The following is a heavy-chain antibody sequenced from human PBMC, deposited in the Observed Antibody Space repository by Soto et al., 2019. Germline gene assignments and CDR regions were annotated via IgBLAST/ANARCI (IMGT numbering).Heavy chain of an antibody. CDR2: ISYDGSNK. Sequence: QVQLVESGGGVVQPGRSLRLSCAASGFTFSSYGMHWVRQAPGKGLEWVAVISYDGSNKYYADSVKGRFTISRDNSKNTLYLQMNSLRAEDTAVYYCAKDEGYSSGWGTFDYWGQGTLVTVSS. CDR1: GFTFSSYG. V-gene: IGHV3-30*18. D-gene: IGHD6-19*01. CDR3: AKDEGYSSGWGTFDY. J-gene: IGHJ4*02.